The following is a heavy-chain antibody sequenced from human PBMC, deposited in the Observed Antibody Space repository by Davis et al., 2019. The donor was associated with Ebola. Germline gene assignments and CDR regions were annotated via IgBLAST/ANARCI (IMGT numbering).Heavy chain of an antibody. CDR3: ARDWGIAVAGNYYGMDV. V-gene: IGHV3-48*04. J-gene: IGHJ6*04. D-gene: IGHD6-19*01. CDR2: ISSSSSTI. Sequence: GESLKISCAASGFTFSSYSMNWVRQAPGKGLEWVSYISSSSSTIYYADSVKGRFTISRDNAKNSLYLQMNSLRAEDTAVYYCARDWGIAVAGNYYGMDVWGKGTTVTVSS. CDR1: GFTFSSYS.